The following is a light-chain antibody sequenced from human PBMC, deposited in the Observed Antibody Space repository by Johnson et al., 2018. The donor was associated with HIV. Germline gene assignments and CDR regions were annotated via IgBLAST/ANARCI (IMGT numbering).Light chain of an antibody. CDR1: SSNVGNNY. J-gene: IGLJ1*01. V-gene: IGLV1-51*02. Sequence: QSVLTQPPSVSAAPGQKVTISCSGSSSNVGNNYVSWYQQLPGAAPKLLIYETNKRPSGIPDRFSGSKSGTSATLGITGLQTGDEADYYCGTWDSSLSASYVFGPGTKVAVL. CDR2: ETN. CDR3: GTWDSSLSASYV.